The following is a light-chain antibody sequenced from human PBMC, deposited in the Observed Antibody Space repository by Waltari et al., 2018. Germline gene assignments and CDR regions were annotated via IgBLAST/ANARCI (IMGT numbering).Light chain of an antibody. CDR3: VVHYMDSGISM. CDR2: DTN. V-gene: IGLV8-61*01. J-gene: IGLJ3*02. CDR1: YGSVSPSPP. Sequence: QTVVTQEPSLSVSPGGTVTLPCGLIYGSVSPSPPPSWYQQTPAQAPRTLMYDTNSPSSGVPDRFSGSILGNKAALTITRAQADDECDYYCVVHYMDSGISMFGGGTKLTVL.